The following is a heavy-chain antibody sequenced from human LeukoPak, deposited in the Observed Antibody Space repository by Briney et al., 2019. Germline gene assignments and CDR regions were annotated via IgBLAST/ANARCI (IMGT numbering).Heavy chain of an antibody. CDR3: AKDRIAVAGNPHYYGMDV. CDR1: EFTFSAYG. CDR2: ISYDGSNE. D-gene: IGHD6-19*01. V-gene: IGHV3-30*18. Sequence: GKSLRLSCAASEFTFSAYGMHWVRQAPGKGLQWVAVISYDGSNEHYADSAKGRFTISRDNSKNTLYLQVNSLSAEDTAVYYCAKDRIAVAGNPHYYGMDVWGQGTTVTVSS. J-gene: IGHJ6*02.